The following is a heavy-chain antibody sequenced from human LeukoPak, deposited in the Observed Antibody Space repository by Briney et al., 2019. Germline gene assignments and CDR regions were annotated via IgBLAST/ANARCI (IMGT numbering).Heavy chain of an antibody. CDR2: IIPIFGTA. V-gene: IGHV1-69*13. J-gene: IGHJ3*02. CDR1: GGTFSSYA. CDR3: ARDRGGYDILTHAFDI. Sequence: SVKVSCKASGGTFSSYAISWVRQAPGQGLEWMGGIIPIFGTANYAQKFQGRVTITADESTSTAYMELSSLRPEDTAVYYCARDRGGYDILTHAFDIWGQGTMVTVSS. D-gene: IGHD3-9*01.